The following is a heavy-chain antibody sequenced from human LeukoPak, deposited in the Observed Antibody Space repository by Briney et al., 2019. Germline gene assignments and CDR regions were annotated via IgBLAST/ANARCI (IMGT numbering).Heavy chain of an antibody. J-gene: IGHJ5*02. CDR1: GGSISSSSYY. Sequence: SETLSLTCTVSGGSISSSSYYWGWIRQPPGKGLEWIGSIYYSGSTYYNPSLKSRVTISVDTSKNQFSLKLSSVTAADTAVYYCARFRAVPLVPLWFGESNWFDPWGQGTLVTVSS. D-gene: IGHD3-10*01. V-gene: IGHV4-39*07. CDR3: ARFRAVPLVPLWFGESNWFDP. CDR2: IYYSGST.